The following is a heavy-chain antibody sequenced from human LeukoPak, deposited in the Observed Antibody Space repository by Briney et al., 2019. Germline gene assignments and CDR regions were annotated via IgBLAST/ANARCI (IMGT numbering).Heavy chain of an antibody. CDR1: GGTFSSYA. D-gene: IGHD6-13*01. V-gene: IGHV1-69*05. CDR3: ARHSSSWHASFDY. CDR2: IIPIFGTA. J-gene: IGHJ4*02. Sequence: ASVKVSCKASGGTFSSYAISWVRQAPRQGLEWMGGIIPIFGTANYAQKFQGRVTITTDESTSTAYMELSSLRSEDTAVYYCARHSSSWHASFDYWGQGTLVTVSS.